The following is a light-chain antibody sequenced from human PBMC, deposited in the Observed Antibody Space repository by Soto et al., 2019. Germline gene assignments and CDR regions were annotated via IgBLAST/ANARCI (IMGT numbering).Light chain of an antibody. J-gene: IGKJ1*01. V-gene: IGKV1-5*03. CDR3: QQYSSYSWT. CDR2: KAS. CDR1: QTISSW. Sequence: DIQVTQSPSTLSASVRDRVTITCRASQTISSWLAWFQQRPGRAPKFLIYKASSLKNGVPLRFSGSGSGTQFTLTNSSLQPDDFATYYCQQYSSYSWTFGQGTKVDIK.